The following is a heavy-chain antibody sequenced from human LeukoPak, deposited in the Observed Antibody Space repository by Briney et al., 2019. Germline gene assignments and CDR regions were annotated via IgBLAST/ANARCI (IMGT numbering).Heavy chain of an antibody. J-gene: IGHJ3*02. V-gene: IGHV4-30-2*01. D-gene: IGHD3-10*01. CDR2: IYHSGST. Sequence: SETLSLTCAVSGGSISSGGYSWSWIRQPPGKGLEWIGYIYHSGSTYYNPSLKSRVTISVDRYKNQFSLKLSSVTAADTAVYYCARAVSPVGDAFDIWGQGTMVTVSS. CDR3: ARAVSPVGDAFDI. CDR1: GGSISSGGYS.